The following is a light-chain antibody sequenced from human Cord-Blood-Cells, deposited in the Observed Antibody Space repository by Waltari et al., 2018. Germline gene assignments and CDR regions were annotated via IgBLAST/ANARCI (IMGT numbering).Light chain of an antibody. CDR3: MQSIQLPWT. CDR2: EVS. Sequence: DIVMNQTPLSLSVTPGQPASISCKSSQSLLHSDGKTYLYWYLQKPGQSPQLLIYEVSNRVSGVPDRFSGSGSGTDFTLKISRVEAEDVGVYYCMQSIQLPWTFGQGTKVEIK. CDR1: QSLLHSDGKTY. J-gene: IGKJ1*01. V-gene: IGKV2D-29*02.